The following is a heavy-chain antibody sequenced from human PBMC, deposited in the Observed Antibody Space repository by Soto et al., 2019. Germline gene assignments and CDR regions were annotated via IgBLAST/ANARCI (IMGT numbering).Heavy chain of an antibody. J-gene: IGHJ6*02. V-gene: IGHV3-53*01. Sequence: EVQLVESGGGMIQPGGSLRLSCAASGFTVSGNYMSWVRQAPGKGLEWVSVIYSDGGTDYADSVKGRFTISRDNSENTLYLQMNSLRAEDTAVFYCARGRYGSASWCYYGMDVWGQGTTVTVSS. D-gene: IGHD3-10*01. CDR1: GFTVSGNY. CDR3: ARGRYGSASWCYYGMDV. CDR2: IYSDGGT.